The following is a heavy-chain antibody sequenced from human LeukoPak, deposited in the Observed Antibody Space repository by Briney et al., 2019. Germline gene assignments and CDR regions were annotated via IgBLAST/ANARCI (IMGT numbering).Heavy chain of an antibody. Sequence: ASVKVSCKASGGTFSSYAISWVRQAPGQGLEFMGWINPKSGDTNYAQKFQGRVTMTRDTSISTAYMEVSRLRFDDTAVYYCATRSWLDYWGQGTLVTVSS. J-gene: IGHJ4*02. CDR1: GGTFSSYA. V-gene: IGHV1-2*02. D-gene: IGHD6-13*01. CDR3: ATRSWLDY. CDR2: INPKSGDT.